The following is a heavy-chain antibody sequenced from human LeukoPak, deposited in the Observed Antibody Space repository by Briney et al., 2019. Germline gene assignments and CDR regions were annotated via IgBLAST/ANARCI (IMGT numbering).Heavy chain of an antibody. V-gene: IGHV3-30*02. CDR1: GFTFSSYE. CDR3: ARGSGYDYLSDWFDP. J-gene: IGHJ5*02. Sequence: PGGSLRLSCAASGFTFSSYEMNWVRQAPGKGLEWVAFIRYDGSNKYYADSVKGRFTISRDNSKNTLYLQMNSLRAEDTAVYYCARGSGYDYLSDWFDPWGQGTLVTVSS. CDR2: IRYDGSNK. D-gene: IGHD5-12*01.